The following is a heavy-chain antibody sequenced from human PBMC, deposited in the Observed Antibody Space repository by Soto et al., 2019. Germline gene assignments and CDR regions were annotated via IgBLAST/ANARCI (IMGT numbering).Heavy chain of an antibody. CDR2: ISSNGGST. CDR3: ARGLSPYIVGATTGFDY. D-gene: IGHD1-26*01. J-gene: IGHJ4*02. Sequence: PGGSLRLSCAASGFTFSSYAMHWVRQAPGKGLEYVSAISSNGGSTYYANYVKGRFTISRDNSKNTLYLQMGSLRAEDMALYYFARGLSPYIVGATTGFDYWGQGTLVTVSS. CDR1: GFTFSSYA. V-gene: IGHV3-64*01.